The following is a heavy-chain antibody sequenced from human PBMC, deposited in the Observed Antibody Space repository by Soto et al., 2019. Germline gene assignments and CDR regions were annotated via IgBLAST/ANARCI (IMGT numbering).Heavy chain of an antibody. CDR1: GYTFTSYG. Sequence: QVQLVQSGAEVKKPGASVKVSCKASGYTFTSYGISWVRQAPGQGLEWMGWISAYNGNTNYAQKLQGRVTMTTDTSTSTAYMELRSLRSDDTAVYYCARIHYDFWSGYFDAFDIWGQGTMVTVSS. V-gene: IGHV1-18*01. J-gene: IGHJ3*02. CDR3: ARIHYDFWSGYFDAFDI. D-gene: IGHD3-3*01. CDR2: ISAYNGNT.